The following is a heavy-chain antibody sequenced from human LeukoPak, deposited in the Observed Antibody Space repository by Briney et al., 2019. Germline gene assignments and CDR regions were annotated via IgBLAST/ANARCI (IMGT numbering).Heavy chain of an antibody. CDR1: GFTFSSYW. V-gene: IGHV3-7*01. D-gene: IGHD6-19*01. CDR3: ARDRYSSGEGIDY. Sequence: GGSLRLSCAASGFTFSSYWLSWVRQVPGKGLEWVANIKQDGSEKYYVDSVKGRFTISRDNAKNSLYLQMNSLRAEDTAVYYCARDRYSSGEGIDYWGQGTLVTVSS. J-gene: IGHJ4*02. CDR2: IKQDGSEK.